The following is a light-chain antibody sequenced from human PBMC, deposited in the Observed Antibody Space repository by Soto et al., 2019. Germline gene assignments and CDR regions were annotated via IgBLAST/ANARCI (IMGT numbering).Light chain of an antibody. J-gene: IGLJ1*01. CDR3: QSYDGDLIESYV. CDR1: SSNIGAGFD. CDR2: HNT. V-gene: IGLV1-40*01. Sequence: QSVLTQPPSVSGAPGQTVTVSCTGSSSNIGAGFDVHWYQLVPGGAPRLLIYHNTNRPSGVPDRFSGSKSGASASLAITDLKVENGADYYSQSYDGDLIESYVFGTGPKVTVL.